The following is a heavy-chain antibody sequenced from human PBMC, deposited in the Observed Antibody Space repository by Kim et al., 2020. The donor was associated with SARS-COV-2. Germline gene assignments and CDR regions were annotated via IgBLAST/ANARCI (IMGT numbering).Heavy chain of an antibody. D-gene: IGHD3-10*01. CDR1: GYTFTSYG. J-gene: IGHJ4*02. Sequence: ASVKVSCKASGYTFTSYGISWVRQAPGQGLEWMGWISGYNAKTGYAQKFQDRVTLTTERSTSTAYMELRSLKSDDTAVYYCARGTFGSGNYYNDLDYWGQGTPVTVSS. CDR3: ARGTFGSGNYYNDLDY. V-gene: IGHV1-18*04. CDR2: ISGYNAKT.